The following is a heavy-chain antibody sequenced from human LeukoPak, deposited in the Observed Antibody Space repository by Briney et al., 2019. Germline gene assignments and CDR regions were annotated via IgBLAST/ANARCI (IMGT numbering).Heavy chain of an antibody. Sequence: QPGGSLRLSCAASGFTFSSYSMNWVRQAPGKGLEWVSYISSSGSTIYYADSVKGRFTISRDNAKNSLYLQMNSLRAEDTAVYYCARDANGDYGYWFDPWGQGTLVTVSS. CDR3: ARDANGDYGYWFDP. J-gene: IGHJ5*02. D-gene: IGHD4-17*01. V-gene: IGHV3-48*04. CDR2: ISSSGSTI. CDR1: GFTFSSYS.